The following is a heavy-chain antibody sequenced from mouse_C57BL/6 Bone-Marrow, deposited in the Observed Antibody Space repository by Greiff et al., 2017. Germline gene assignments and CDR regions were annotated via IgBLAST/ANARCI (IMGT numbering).Heavy chain of an antibody. J-gene: IGHJ2*01. CDR2: IDPEIGDT. V-gene: IGHV14-4*01. D-gene: IGHD2-3*01. CDR1: GFNIKDDY. CDR3: SSFDVNYFDF. Sequence: EVQLQQSGAELVRPGASVKLSCTASGFNIKDDYIHWVKQRPEQGLEWIGWIDPEIGDTKYDSKFQGKATITSDTASNTAYLQLSSLTSEDTSVYYCSSFDVNYFDFWGQGTPLTVAS.